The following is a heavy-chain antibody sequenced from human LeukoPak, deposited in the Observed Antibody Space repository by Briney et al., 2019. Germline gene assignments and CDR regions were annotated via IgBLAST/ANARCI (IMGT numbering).Heavy chain of an antibody. CDR3: ARITIFGGDNWFDP. CDR2: IIPILGIA. J-gene: IGHJ5*02. CDR1: GGTFSSYT. D-gene: IGHD3-3*01. Sequence: VKVSCKASGGTFSSYTISWVRQAPGQGLEWMGRIIPILGIANYAQKLQGRVTITADKSTSTAYMELSSLRSEDTAVYYCARITIFGGDNWFDPWGQGTLVTVSS. V-gene: IGHV1-69*02.